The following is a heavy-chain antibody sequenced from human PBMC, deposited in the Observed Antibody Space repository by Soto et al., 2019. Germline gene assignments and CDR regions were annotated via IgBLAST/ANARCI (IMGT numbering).Heavy chain of an antibody. J-gene: IGHJ5*02. CDR1: GGSFSGYY. D-gene: IGHD3-10*01. CDR3: AGGRDTVVREVMSWFYP. CDR2: IDQSGST. V-gene: IGHV4-34*01. Sequence: QVQLQQWGAGLLKSSETLSLTCAVYGGSFSGYYWNWLRQPPGEGLEWIGKIDQSGSTNYNPSLKGRVSMYVEPSGILFSLKLPSVTAMDSAVYYCAGGRDTVVREVMSWFYPWGLGTLDTVSS.